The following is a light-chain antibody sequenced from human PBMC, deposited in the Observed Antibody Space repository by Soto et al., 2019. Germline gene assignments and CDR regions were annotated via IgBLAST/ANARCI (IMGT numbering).Light chain of an antibody. CDR1: NIGSKS. V-gene: IGLV3-21*04. Sequence: SYELTQPPSVSVAPGKTARITCGGNNIGSKSMHWYQQKPGQAPVLIIYYDSDRPSGIPERFSGSNSGNTATLTISRVEAGDEADDYCQVWDSSSDHPYVFGPGTKLTVL. J-gene: IGLJ1*01. CDR2: YDS. CDR3: QVWDSSSDHPYV.